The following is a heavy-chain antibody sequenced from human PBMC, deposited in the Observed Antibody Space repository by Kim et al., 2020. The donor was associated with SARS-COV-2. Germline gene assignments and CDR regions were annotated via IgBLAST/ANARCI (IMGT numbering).Heavy chain of an antibody. CDR2: IYTSGST. D-gene: IGHD3-10*01. Sequence: SETLSLTCTVSGGSISSGSYYWSWIRQPAGKGLEWIGRIYTSGSTNYNPSLKSRVTISVDTSKNQFSLKLSPVTAADTAVYYCARDPQYYYGSGSYLEAAFDIWGQGTMVTVSS. J-gene: IGHJ3*02. CDR3: ARDPQYYYGSGSYLEAAFDI. V-gene: IGHV4-61*02. CDR1: GGSISSGSYY.